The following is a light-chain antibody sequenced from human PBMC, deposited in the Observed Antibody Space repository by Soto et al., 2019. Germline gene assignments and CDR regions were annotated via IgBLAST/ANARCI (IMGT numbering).Light chain of an antibody. Sequence: EMVLTQTLDTLSLCPGERATRSCRASQSVSSYLAWYQQKAGQAPRLLIYDASSRATGMPARFSGSGSGTDFTLTISSLEPEDFAVYYCQQRSNWHPEITVGQGTRLEI. J-gene: IGKJ5*01. V-gene: IGKV3-11*01. CDR3: QQRSNWHPEIT. CDR1: QSVSSY. CDR2: DAS.